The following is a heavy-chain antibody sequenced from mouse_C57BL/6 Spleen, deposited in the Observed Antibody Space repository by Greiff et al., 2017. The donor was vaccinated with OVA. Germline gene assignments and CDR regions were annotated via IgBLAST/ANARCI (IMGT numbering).Heavy chain of an antibody. CDR2: INPNNGGT. J-gene: IGHJ3*01. D-gene: IGHD1-1*01. CDR1: GYTFTDYN. CDR3: ARSPYYGTTWFAY. Sequence: EVKLMESGPELVKPGASVKMSCKASGYTFTDYNMHWVKQSHGKSLEWIGYINPNNGGTSYNQKFKGKATLTVNKSSSTAYMELRSLTSEDSAVYYGARSPYYGTTWFAYGGQGTLVTVSA. V-gene: IGHV1-22*01.